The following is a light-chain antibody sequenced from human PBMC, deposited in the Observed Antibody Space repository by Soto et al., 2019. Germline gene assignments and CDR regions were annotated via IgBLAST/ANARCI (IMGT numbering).Light chain of an antibody. CDR1: HDISSH. Sequence: DIQLTQSPSFLSASVGDRVTVTCRSSHDISSHLAWYQQKPGKAPKVLIYGASTLQSGVPPRFGGSGSGTAFTLTISSLQPEDFANYFSQQVHDYPITFGGGTKVDI. CDR3: QQVHDYPIT. CDR2: GAS. J-gene: IGKJ4*01. V-gene: IGKV1-9*01.